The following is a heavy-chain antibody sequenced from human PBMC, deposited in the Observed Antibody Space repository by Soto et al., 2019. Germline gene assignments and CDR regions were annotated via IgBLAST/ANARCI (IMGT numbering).Heavy chain of an antibody. D-gene: IGHD5-18*01. CDR1: GGSISSYY. CDR2: IYYSGST. V-gene: IGHV4-59*12. J-gene: IGHJ4*02. Sequence: PSETLSLTCTVSGGSISSYYWSWIRQPPGKGLEWIGYIYYSGSTNYNPSLKSRVTISVDTSKNQFSLKLSSVTAADTAVYYCAMGYGRNFDYWGQGTLVTVSS. CDR3: AMGYGRNFDY.